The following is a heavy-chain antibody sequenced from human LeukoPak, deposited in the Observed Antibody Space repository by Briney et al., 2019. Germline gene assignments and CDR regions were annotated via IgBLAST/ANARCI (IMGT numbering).Heavy chain of an antibody. V-gene: IGHV4-4*07. Sequence: PSETLSLTCTVPGGSISSYYWSWIRQPAGKGLEWIGRIYTSGSTNYNPSLKSRVTISVDKSKNQFSLKLSSVTAADTAVYYCARASIAAADTVWFDPWGQGTLVTVSS. CDR3: ARASIAAADTVWFDP. J-gene: IGHJ5*02. D-gene: IGHD6-13*01. CDR1: GGSISSYY. CDR2: IYTSGST.